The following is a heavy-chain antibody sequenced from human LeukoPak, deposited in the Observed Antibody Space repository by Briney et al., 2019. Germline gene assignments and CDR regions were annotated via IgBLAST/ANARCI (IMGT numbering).Heavy chain of an antibody. CDR1: GDTFTNYG. V-gene: IGHV1-3*01. CDR2: INAGNGNT. D-gene: IGHD3-10*01. Sequence: GASVKVSCKASGDTFTNYGIHWVHQAPGQRLEWMGWINAGNGNTKYSQKFQGRVTITRDTSASTAYMELSSLRFEDTAVYYCATPYYYGSGSYYNVPLDYWGQGTLVTVSS. J-gene: IGHJ4*02. CDR3: ATPYYYGSGSYYNVPLDY.